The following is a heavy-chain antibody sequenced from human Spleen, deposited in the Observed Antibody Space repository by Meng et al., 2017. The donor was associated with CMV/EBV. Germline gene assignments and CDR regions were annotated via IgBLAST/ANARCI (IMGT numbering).Heavy chain of an antibody. V-gene: IGHV3-30-3*01. CDR2: ISHDGDYK. CDR3: AKGDYIRNAFDI. Sequence: GESLKISCAASGFPFNTYAVYWVRQAPGKGLEWVAVISHDGDYKFYADSVKGRFTISRDNSKNTLYMQMNSLRAEDTAIYYCAKGDYIRNAFDIWGQGTLVTVSS. J-gene: IGHJ3*02. D-gene: IGHD4-11*01. CDR1: GFPFNTYA.